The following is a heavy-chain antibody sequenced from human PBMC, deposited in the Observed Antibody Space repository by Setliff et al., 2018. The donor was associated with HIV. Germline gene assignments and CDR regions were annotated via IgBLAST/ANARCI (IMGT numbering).Heavy chain of an antibody. J-gene: IGHJ6*02. D-gene: IGHD6-13*01. Sequence: ASVKVSCKASGYTFTSYDIHWLRQATGQGLEWMGWMNPNSGNTGYAQKFQGRVTITRNTSTSTAYMELSSLRSEDTAVYYCAKCNNPGYSSSWYNYYGMDVWGQGTTVTVSS. CDR1: GYTFTSYD. V-gene: IGHV1-8*03. CDR2: MNPNSGNT. CDR3: AKCNNPGYSSSWYNYYGMDV.